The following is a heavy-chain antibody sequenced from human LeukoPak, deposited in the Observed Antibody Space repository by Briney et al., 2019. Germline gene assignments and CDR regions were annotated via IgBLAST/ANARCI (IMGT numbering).Heavy chain of an antibody. Sequence: PGGSLRLSCAASGFTFSSYNMNWIRQAPGKGLEWVSHISTSSSTIYYADSVKGRFTISRDNAKNSLFLQMNSLRDEDTAMYYCAGNILFAFDIWGQGTMVTVSS. J-gene: IGHJ3*02. V-gene: IGHV3-48*02. CDR1: GFTFSSYN. CDR3: AGNILFAFDI. D-gene: IGHD2/OR15-2a*01. CDR2: ISTSSSTI.